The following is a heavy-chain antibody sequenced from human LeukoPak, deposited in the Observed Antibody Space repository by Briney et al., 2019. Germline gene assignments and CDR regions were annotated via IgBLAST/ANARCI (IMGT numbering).Heavy chain of an antibody. Sequence: GGSLRLSCAASGFTFNNAWMNWVRQAPGKGLEWVGRIKSKTDGGTTDYPAPVKGRFTISRDDSKNTLYLQMSSLKTKDTAGCYCTTGRRRDYDFIGSWVYWGQGTLVTVSS. CDR3: TTGRRRDYDFIGSWVY. D-gene: IGHD3-3*01. CDR2: IKSKTDGGTT. J-gene: IGHJ4*02. V-gene: IGHV3-15*01. CDR1: GFTFNNAW.